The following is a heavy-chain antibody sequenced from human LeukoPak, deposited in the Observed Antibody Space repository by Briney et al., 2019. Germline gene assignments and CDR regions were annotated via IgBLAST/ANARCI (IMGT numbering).Heavy chain of an antibody. V-gene: IGHV3-30*02. CDR3: ARCYYDSSGFDTDAFDI. CDR1: GSTFSSYG. CDR2: IRYDGSNK. D-gene: IGHD3-22*01. Sequence: GGSLRLSCAASGSTFSSYGMHWVRQAPGKGLEWVAFIRYDGSNKYYADSVKGRFTISRDNAKNSLYLQMNSLRAEDTAVYYCARCYYDSSGFDTDAFDIWGQGTMVTVSS. J-gene: IGHJ3*02.